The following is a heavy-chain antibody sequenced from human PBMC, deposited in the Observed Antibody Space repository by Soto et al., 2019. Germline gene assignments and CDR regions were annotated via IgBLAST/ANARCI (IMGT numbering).Heavy chain of an antibody. CDR2: IYYSGST. Sequence: QVQLQESGPGLVKPSETLSLTCTVSGGSVSSGSYYWSWIRQPPGKGLEWIGYIYYSGSTNYNPSLKSRVTISVDTSKNQFSLKLSSVTAADTAVYYCARESGYCTNGVCYNHAFDIWGQGTMVTVSS. CDR1: GGSVSSGSYY. D-gene: IGHD2-8*01. J-gene: IGHJ3*02. V-gene: IGHV4-61*01. CDR3: ARESGYCTNGVCYNHAFDI.